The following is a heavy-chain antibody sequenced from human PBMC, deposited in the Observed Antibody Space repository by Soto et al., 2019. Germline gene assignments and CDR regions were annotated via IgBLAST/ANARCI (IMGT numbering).Heavy chain of an antibody. CDR1: GFIFSSYG. J-gene: IGHJ3*02. V-gene: IGHV3-30*18. CDR2: ISYDGSNK. D-gene: IGHD1-1*01. Sequence: GGSLRLSCAASGFIFSSYGMHWVRQAPGKGLEWVAVISYDGSNKYYADSVKGRFTISRDNSKNTLYLQMNSLRAEDTAVYYCAKGERNAFDIWGQGTMVTVSS. CDR3: AKGERNAFDI.